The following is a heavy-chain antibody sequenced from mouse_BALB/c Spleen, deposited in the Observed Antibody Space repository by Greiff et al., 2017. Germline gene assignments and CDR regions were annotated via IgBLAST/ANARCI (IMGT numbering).Heavy chain of an antibody. Sequence: QVQLQQPGAELVMPGASVKMSCKASGYTFTDYWMHWVKQRPGQGLEWIGAIDTSDSYTSYNQKFKGKATLTVDESTSTAYMQLSSLTSEDSAVYYCARAGYYGSALDYWGQGTLVTVSA. CDR2: IDTSDSYT. V-gene: IGHV1-69*01. CDR1: GYTFTDYW. J-gene: IGHJ3*01. CDR3: ARAGYYGSALDY. D-gene: IGHD1-1*01.